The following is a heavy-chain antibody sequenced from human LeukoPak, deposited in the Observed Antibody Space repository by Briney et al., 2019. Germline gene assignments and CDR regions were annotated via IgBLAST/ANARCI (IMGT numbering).Heavy chain of an antibody. CDR3: ARTNWFDP. CDR2: IESDGSST. J-gene: IGHJ5*02. Sequence: GGSLRLSCAASGFTFSDYWMHWVRQAPGKGLVWVSRIESDGSSTNYADFVKGRFTISRDSAKNTLYLQTNSLRAEDTAVYYCARTNWFDPWGQGTLVTVSS. V-gene: IGHV3-74*01. CDR1: GFTFSDYW.